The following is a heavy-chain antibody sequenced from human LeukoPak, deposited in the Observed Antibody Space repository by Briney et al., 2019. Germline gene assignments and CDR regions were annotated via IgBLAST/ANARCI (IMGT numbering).Heavy chain of an antibody. CDR2: INWNGGST. Sequence: GGSLRLSCAASGFTFDDCGMSWVRQAPGKGLEWVSGINWNGGSTGYADSVKGRFTISRDNAKNSLYLQMNSLRAEDTALYYCARDLQYCSSTSCYTSDYWGQGTLVTVSS. D-gene: IGHD2-2*02. J-gene: IGHJ4*02. CDR1: GFTFDDCG. V-gene: IGHV3-20*04. CDR3: ARDLQYCSSTSCYTSDY.